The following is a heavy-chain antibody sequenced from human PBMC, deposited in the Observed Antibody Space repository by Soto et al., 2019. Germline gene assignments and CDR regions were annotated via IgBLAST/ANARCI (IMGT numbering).Heavy chain of an antibody. CDR3: ARGGGYHDY. D-gene: IGHD1-26*01. CDR1: GGSISSYY. Sequence: QVQLQESGPGLVKPSETLSLTCTVSGGSISSYYWNWIRQPPGKGLEWIGYINYSGSTNYNPALKSRVTISVDTSKNQFSLTLTSVTAADTAVYYCARGGGYHDYWGQGTMVTVSS. J-gene: IGHJ4*02. V-gene: IGHV4-59*01. CDR2: INYSGST.